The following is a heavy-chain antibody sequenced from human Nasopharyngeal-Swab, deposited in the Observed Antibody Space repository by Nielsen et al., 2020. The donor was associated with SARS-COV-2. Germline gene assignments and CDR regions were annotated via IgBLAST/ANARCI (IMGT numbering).Heavy chain of an antibody. Sequence: SETLSLTCSGSNSNYNYYWAWVRQSPGKGLEWIASILYGVTTYYNPSLKSRVIISVDTSKHQFFLRLTSVTAADTAVYYCARQIGSCEGGNCLLPFDNWGQGTLVTVSS. CDR1: SNSNYNYY. V-gene: IGHV4-39*07. D-gene: IGHD2-21*01. J-gene: IGHJ4*02. CDR2: ILYGVTT. CDR3: ARQIGSCEGGNCLLPFDN.